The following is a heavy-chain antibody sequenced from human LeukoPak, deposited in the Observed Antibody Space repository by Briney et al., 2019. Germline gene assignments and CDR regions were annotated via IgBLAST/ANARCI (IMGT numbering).Heavy chain of an antibody. V-gene: IGHV3-7*01. CDR3: ARLIPSLFFYVATGDLGY. Sequence: PGGSLRLSCAASGFTFETYWMSWVRQAPGKGLEWVANIKHDGSEKYYVDSVKGRFTISRDNARKSLFLEMNSLRAEDTAVYFCARLIPSLFFYVATGDLGYWGQGTLVTVSS. J-gene: IGHJ4*02. CDR2: IKHDGSEK. CDR1: GFTFETYW. D-gene: IGHD4/OR15-4a*01.